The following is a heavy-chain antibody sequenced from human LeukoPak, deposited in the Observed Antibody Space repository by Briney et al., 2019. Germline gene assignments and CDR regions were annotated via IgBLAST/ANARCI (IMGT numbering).Heavy chain of an antibody. V-gene: IGHV4-31*03. J-gene: IGHJ4*02. CDR3: AREGAAAATRAFDY. D-gene: IGHD6-13*01. Sequence: PSETLSLTCTVSGGSISSGGYYWSWIRQHPGKGLEWIGYIYYSGSTYYNPSLKSRVTISVDTSKNQFSLKLSSVTAADTAVYYCAREGAAAATRAFDYWGQGTLVTVSS. CDR2: IYYSGST. CDR1: GGSISSGGYY.